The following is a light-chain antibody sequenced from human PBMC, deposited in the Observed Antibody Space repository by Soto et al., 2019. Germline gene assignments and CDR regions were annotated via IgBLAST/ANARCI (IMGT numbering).Light chain of an antibody. J-gene: IGKJ1*01. V-gene: IGKV1-39*01. Sequence: DIQMTQSPSSLSASVGDSVTITCRASQTISTYVNWYQQKQGKAPNLLIYAATTLQSGVPSRFSGSRSGTDFTLTITSLQPDDFATYYCQQSYSSPRTFGQGTKVDIK. CDR3: QQSYSSPRT. CDR1: QTISTY. CDR2: AAT.